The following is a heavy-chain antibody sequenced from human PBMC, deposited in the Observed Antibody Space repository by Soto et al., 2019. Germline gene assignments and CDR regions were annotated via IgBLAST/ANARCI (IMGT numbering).Heavy chain of an antibody. Sequence: QVQLVQSGAEVKKPGSSVKVFCKASGGTFSNYTISWVRQAPRQGLEWMGGIIPVFGTTDYEQKFQGRVTITADGSTSTAYMKLSSLRSADTAVYYCARSSPYIVVRKPTGNQDYYGMDVWGQGTTVTVSS. V-gene: IGHV1-69*01. CDR3: ARSSPYIVVRKPTGNQDYYGMDV. CDR2: IIPVFGTT. CDR1: GGTFSNYT. J-gene: IGHJ6*02. D-gene: IGHD2-2*01.